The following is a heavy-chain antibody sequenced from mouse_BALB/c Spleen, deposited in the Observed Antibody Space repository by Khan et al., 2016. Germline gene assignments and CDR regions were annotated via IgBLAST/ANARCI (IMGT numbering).Heavy chain of an antibody. CDR1: GYSITSDYA. CDR2: ISYSGST. D-gene: IGHD1-1*01. V-gene: IGHV3-2*02. J-gene: IGHJ2*01. Sequence: EVKLLESGPGLVKPSQSLSLTCTVTGYSITSDYAWNWIRQFPGNKLEWMGYISYSGSTSYNPSLKSRISITRDTSKNQFFLQLNSVTTEDTATXCCARDYYGSSYFDYWGQGTTLTVSS. CDR3: ARDYYGSSYFDY.